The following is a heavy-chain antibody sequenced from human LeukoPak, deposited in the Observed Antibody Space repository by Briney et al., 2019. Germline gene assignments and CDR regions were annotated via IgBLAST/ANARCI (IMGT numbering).Heavy chain of an antibody. CDR1: GFTFNNYA. J-gene: IGHJ4*02. V-gene: IGHV3-23*01. CDR3: ARSYDILTAYFDY. D-gene: IGHD3-9*01. CDR2: ISGSGGTT. Sequence: GGSLRLSCAASGFTFNNYAMSWVRQAPGKGLEWVSAISGSGGTTYYADSVKGRFTISRDNAKNSLFLQMNNLRAEDTAIYYCARSYDILTAYFDYWGQGTLVTVSS.